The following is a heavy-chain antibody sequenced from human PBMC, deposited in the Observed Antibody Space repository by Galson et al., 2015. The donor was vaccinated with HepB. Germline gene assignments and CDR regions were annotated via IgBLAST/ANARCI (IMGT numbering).Heavy chain of an antibody. J-gene: IGHJ5*02. CDR3: ARGVVSAALVNDWFDP. CDR1: GGTFSSYA. CDR2: IIPIFGTA. V-gene: IGHV1-69*13. Sequence: SVKVSCKASGGTFSSYAITWVRQAPGQGLEWMGGIIPIFGTANYAQQFQGRVTITADESTSTAYMELSSLRSEDTAVYYCARGVVSAALVNDWFDPWGQGTLVTVSS. D-gene: IGHD2-2*01.